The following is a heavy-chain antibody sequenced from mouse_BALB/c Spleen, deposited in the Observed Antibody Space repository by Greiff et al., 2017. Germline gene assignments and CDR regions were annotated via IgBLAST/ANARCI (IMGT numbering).Heavy chain of an antibody. V-gene: IGHV5-12-1*01. J-gene: IGHJ2*01. D-gene: IGHD2-4*01. Sequence: EVKLEESGGGLVKPGGSLKLSCAASGFAFSSYDMSWVRQTPEKRLEWVAYISSGGGSTYYPDTVKGRFTISRDNAKNTLYLQMSSLKSEDTAMYYCARHRDDYGYYFDYWGQGTTLTVSS. CDR1: GFAFSSYD. CDR2: ISSGGGST. CDR3: ARHRDDYGYYFDY.